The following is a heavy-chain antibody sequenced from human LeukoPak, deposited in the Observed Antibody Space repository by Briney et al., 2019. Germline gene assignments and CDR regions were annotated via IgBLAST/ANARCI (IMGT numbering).Heavy chain of an antibody. D-gene: IGHD5-24*01. CDR3: ARDGGTLTGYMYLFYH. CDR1: GGSVSSYY. V-gene: IGHV4-59*02. Sequence: SETLSLTCSISGGSVSSYYWNWIRQSPGKGLEWIGFVYSGGSSNYNPSLKSRVAMSVDNSRNEFSLRLRSVTAADTAMYYCARDGGTLTGYMYLFYHWGQGALVTVSS. J-gene: IGHJ4*02. CDR2: VYSGGSS.